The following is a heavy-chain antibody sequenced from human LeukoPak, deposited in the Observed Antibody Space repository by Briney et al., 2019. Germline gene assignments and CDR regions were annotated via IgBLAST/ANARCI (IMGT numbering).Heavy chain of an antibody. J-gene: IGHJ5*02. Sequence: SETLSLTCAVYGGSFSGYYWSWIRQPPGKGLEWIGEINHSGSTNYNPSLKSRVTISVDTSKNQFSLKLSPVTAADTAVYYCARKFNVLRFLEWATAWFDPWGQGTLVTVSS. D-gene: IGHD3-3*01. CDR2: INHSGST. V-gene: IGHV4-34*01. CDR3: ARKFNVLRFLEWATAWFDP. CDR1: GGSFSGYY.